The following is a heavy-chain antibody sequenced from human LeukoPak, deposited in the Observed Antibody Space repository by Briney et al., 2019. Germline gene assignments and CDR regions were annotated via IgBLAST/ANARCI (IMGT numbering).Heavy chain of an antibody. Sequence: ASVKVSCKASGYTFTSYGISWVRQAPGQGLEWMGWISAYNGNTNYAQKLQGRVTMTTDTSTSTAYMELRSLRSDDTAVYYCARDSDYYDSSHSDYWGQGTLVTVSS. CDR3: ARDSDYYDSSHSDY. CDR1: GYTFTSYG. J-gene: IGHJ4*02. V-gene: IGHV1-18*01. CDR2: ISAYNGNT. D-gene: IGHD3-22*01.